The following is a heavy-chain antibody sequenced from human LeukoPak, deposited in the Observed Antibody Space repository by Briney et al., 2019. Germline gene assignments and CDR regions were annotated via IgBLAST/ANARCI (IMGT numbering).Heavy chain of an antibody. CDR3: AREGDPHFDY. J-gene: IGHJ4*02. CDR2: IGDNAGDT. D-gene: IGHD3-16*01. Sequence: GGSLRLSCAASGFTFNNYAMSWVRQAPGKGLEWVSAIGDNAGDTKYADSVKGRFTISRDNSRNTLYLQMNSLRAEDTAVYYCAREGDPHFDYWGQGSLVTVSS. CDR1: GFTFNNYA. V-gene: IGHV3-23*01.